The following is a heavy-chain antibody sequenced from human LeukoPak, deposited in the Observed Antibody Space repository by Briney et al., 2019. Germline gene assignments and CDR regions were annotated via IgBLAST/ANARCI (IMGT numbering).Heavy chain of an antibody. J-gene: IGHJ6*04. V-gene: IGHV1-46*01. CDR2: INPSGGST. CDR3: ARDTVIAAAGTSPLYYYYGMDV. D-gene: IGHD6-13*01. Sequence: ASVNVSCKASGYTFTSYYMHWVRQAPGQGLEWMGIINPSGGSTSYAQKFQGRVTMTRDTSTSTVYMELSSLRSEDTAVYYCARDTVIAAAGTSPLYYYYGMDVWGKGTTVTVSS. CDR1: GYTFTSYY.